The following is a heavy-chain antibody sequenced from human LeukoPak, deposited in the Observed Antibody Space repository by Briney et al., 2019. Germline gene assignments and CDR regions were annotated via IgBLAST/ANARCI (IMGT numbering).Heavy chain of an antibody. CDR1: GFTFSSYS. CDR2: ISSSSSYI. V-gene: IGHV3-21*01. CDR3: ARKSSPEAFDI. Sequence: GRSLRLSCAASGFTFSSYSMNWVRQAPGKGLEWVSSISSSSSYIYYADSVKGRFTISRDNAKNSLYLQMNSLRAEDTAVYYCARKSSPEAFDIWGQGTMVTVSS. J-gene: IGHJ3*02.